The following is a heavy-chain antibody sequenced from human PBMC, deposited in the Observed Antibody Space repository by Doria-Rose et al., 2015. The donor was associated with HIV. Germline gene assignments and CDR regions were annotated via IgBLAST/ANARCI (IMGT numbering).Heavy chain of an antibody. J-gene: IGHJ4*02. Sequence: VQLVQSGGNLVQPGGPLRLSCAASGFTFSSYWMSWVRQAPGKGLEWVANIIQDGSEKYYVDSVKGRFTISRDNAKNSLYLQMNSLRAEDTAVYYCARSYSGLSCPDYWGQGTLVTVSS. V-gene: IGHV3-7*05. CDR3: ARSYSGLSCPDY. D-gene: IGHD2-15*01. CDR1: GFTFSSYW. CDR2: IIQDGSEK.